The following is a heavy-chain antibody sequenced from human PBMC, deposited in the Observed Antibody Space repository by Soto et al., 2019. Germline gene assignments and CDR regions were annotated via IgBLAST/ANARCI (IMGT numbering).Heavy chain of an antibody. J-gene: IGHJ5*02. CDR2: IYYSGST. CDR1: GGSISSSSYY. V-gene: IGHV4-39*01. CDR3: ARIVSSSSFWFDP. D-gene: IGHD6-6*01. Sequence: QLQLQESGPGLVKPSETLSLTCTVSGGSISSSSYYWGWIRQPPGKGLEWIGSIYYSGSTYYNPSLKSRVTISVDTSKNQFSLKLSSVTAADTAVYYCARIVSSSSFWFDPWGQGTLVTVSS.